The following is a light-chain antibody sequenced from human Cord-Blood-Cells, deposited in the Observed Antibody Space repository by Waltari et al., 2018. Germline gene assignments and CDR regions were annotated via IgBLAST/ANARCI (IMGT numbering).Light chain of an antibody. CDR2: DCS. CDR3: CSYAGSYTYVV. Sequence: QSALTQPRSVSGSPGTSVTISCTGTSSDVGGSNYISWYQQHPGKAPKLMIYDCSKRPSGVPDRFSGSKSGNTASLTISGLQAEDEADYYCCSYAGSYTYVVFGGGTKLTVL. CDR1: SSDVGGSNY. J-gene: IGLJ2*01. V-gene: IGLV2-11*02.